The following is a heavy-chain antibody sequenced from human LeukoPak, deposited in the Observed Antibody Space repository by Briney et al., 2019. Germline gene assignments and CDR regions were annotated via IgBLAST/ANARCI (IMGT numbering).Heavy chain of an antibody. J-gene: IGHJ4*02. Sequence: ASVKVSCKASGYTFTGYYLHWVRQAPGQGLEWMGRINHNNGGPNYAQTFQGRGTMTRDTSISTAYMELSRLRSHDTAVYYCASSARDYFDYWAQETLVTVPS. CDR2: INHNNGGP. CDR3: ASSARDYFDY. CDR1: GYTFTGYY. V-gene: IGHV1-2*06.